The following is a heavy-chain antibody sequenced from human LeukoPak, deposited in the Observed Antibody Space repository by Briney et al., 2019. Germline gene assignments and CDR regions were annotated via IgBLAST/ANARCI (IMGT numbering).Heavy chain of an antibody. Sequence: GGSLRLSCAASGFTFSNAWMNWVRQAPGKGLEWVGRIGSKTAGGSLDYAAPVKGRFTISRDDSRNMLFLQMNSLKTEDTAVYYCTTRGVERWGQGTLVTVSS. CDR3: TTRGVER. CDR1: GFTFSNAW. D-gene: IGHD3-10*01. J-gene: IGHJ4*01. CDR2: IGSKTAGGSL. V-gene: IGHV3-15*04.